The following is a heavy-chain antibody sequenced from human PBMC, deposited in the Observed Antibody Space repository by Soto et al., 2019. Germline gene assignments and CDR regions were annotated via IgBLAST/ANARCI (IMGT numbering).Heavy chain of an antibody. CDR2: IDYSGST. Sequence: QVQLQESGPGLVKPSQTLSLTCTVSGGSISSGDYYWSWIRQPPGKGLEWIGYIDYSGSTYYNPSLKSRVTISVDTSKNQFSLKLSSVTAADTAVYYCARAGLGYCSGGSCYSEFDYWGQGTLVTVSS. CDR1: GGSISSGDYY. J-gene: IGHJ4*02. CDR3: ARAGLGYCSGGSCYSEFDY. D-gene: IGHD2-15*01. V-gene: IGHV4-30-4*01.